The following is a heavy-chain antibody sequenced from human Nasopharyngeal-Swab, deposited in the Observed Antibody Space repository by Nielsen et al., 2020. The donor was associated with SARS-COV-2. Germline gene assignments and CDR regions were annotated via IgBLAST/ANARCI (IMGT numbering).Heavy chain of an antibody. CDR3: ARFPTQQLGYDY. V-gene: IGHV4-34*01. Sequence: GSLRLSCAVYGGSFSGYYWSWIRQPPGKGLEWIGEINHSGSTDYNPSPKSRVTISVDTSKNQFSLKLSSVTAADTAVYYCARFPTQQLGYDYWGQGTLVTVSS. CDR2: INHSGST. CDR1: GGSFSGYY. D-gene: IGHD6-13*01. J-gene: IGHJ4*02.